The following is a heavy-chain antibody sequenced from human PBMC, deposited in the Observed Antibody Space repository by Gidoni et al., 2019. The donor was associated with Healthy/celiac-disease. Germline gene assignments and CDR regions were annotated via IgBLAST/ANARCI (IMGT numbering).Heavy chain of an antibody. CDR2: IIPIFGTA. CDR1: GGPFSSYA. D-gene: IGHD2-21*01. CDR3: ASGVVVIAMWHYYYYGMDV. J-gene: IGHJ6*02. Sequence: QVQLVQSGAEVKKPGSSVKVSCKASGGPFSSYAISWVRQAPGQGLEWMGGIIPIFGTANYAQKFQGRVTITADESTSTAYMELSSLRSEDTAVYYCASGVVVIAMWHYYYYGMDVWGQGTTVTVSS. V-gene: IGHV1-69*01.